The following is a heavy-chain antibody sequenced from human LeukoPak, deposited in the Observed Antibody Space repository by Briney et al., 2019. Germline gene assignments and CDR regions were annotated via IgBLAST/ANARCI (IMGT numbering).Heavy chain of an antibody. Sequence: PSETLSLTCTVSGDSFNNYYWSWIRQPAGKGLEWIGRIYTSETTNYNPSLKSRVTMSVDTSRNQISLKLNSVTAADTAVYYCARGGDLPDYWGQGTLVTVSS. CDR2: IYTSETT. CDR1: GDSFNNYY. J-gene: IGHJ4*02. D-gene: IGHD2-21*02. CDR3: ARGGDLPDY. V-gene: IGHV4-4*07.